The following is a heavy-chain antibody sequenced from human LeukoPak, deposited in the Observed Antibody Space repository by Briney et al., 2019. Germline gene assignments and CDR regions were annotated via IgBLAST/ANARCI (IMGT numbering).Heavy chain of an antibody. D-gene: IGHD3-10*01. V-gene: IGHV3-23*01. CDR3: AKDVGFMVRGVHFDY. CDR1: GFTFSGYG. CDR2: ISGSGGST. J-gene: IGHJ4*02. Sequence: PGGSLRLSCAASGFTFSGYGMSWVRQAPGKGLKWVSAISGSGGSTYYADSVKGRFTISRDNSKNTLYLQMNSLRAEDTAVYYCAKDVGFMVRGVHFDYWGQGTLVTVSS.